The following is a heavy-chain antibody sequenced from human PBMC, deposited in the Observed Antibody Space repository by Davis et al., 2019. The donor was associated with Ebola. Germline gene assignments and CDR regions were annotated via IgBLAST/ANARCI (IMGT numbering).Heavy chain of an antibody. V-gene: IGHV3-23*01. CDR2: ISGSGGST. D-gene: IGHD2-2*01. J-gene: IGHJ6*02. Sequence: GESLKISCAASGFTFSSYAMSWVRQAPGKGLEWVSAISGSGGSTYYADSVKGRFTISRDNSKNTLYLQMNSLRAEDTAVYYCAKVLTQLPAAMEAYYYYGMDVWGQGTTVTVSS. CDR1: GFTFSSYA. CDR3: AKVLTQLPAAMEAYYYYGMDV.